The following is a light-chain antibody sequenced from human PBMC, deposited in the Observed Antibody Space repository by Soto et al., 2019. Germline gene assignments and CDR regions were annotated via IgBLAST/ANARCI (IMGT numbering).Light chain of an antibody. Sequence: EVVLTQSPATLSLSPGERATLSCRASQSVTKYLAWYQQKPGQALRLLISDVSKRATGIPARFSGSGSATHFTLTISSLEPEDFAVYYCHQRSNWPLTFGGGTKLEIK. J-gene: IGKJ4*01. V-gene: IGKV3-11*01. CDR3: HQRSNWPLT. CDR1: QSVTKY. CDR2: DVS.